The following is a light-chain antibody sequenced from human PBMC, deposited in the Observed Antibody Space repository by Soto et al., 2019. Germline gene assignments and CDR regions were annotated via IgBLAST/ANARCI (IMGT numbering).Light chain of an antibody. CDR1: QSINTW. V-gene: IGKV1-5*01. J-gene: IGKJ1*01. CDR2: DGS. CDR3: QQYQTYSRT. Sequence: DIQMTQSPSTVSASVGDRITITCRASQSINTWLAWYRQRPGEAPQLLIYDGSTLAIGVPSRFSGSGSGTYFPLSISRLQPDDFATFYCQQYQTYSRTFGQGTKVEVK.